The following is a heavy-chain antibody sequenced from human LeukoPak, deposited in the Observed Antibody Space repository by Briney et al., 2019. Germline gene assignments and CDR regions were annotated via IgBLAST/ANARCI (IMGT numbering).Heavy chain of an antibody. CDR3: ASGIAAAGSDY. D-gene: IGHD6-13*01. V-gene: IGHV4-34*01. J-gene: IGHJ4*02. CDR2: INHSGST. Sequence: SETLSLTCAVYGGSFSVYYWSWIRQPPGKGLEWIGEINHSGSTNYNPSLKSRVTISVDTSKNQFSLKLSSVTAADTAVYYCASGIAAAGSDYWGQGTLVTVSS. CDR1: GGSFSVYY.